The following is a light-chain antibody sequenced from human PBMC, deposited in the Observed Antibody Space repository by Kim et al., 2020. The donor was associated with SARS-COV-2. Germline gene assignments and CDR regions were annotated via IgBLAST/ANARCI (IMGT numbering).Light chain of an antibody. CDR1: QIISASY. Sequence: EVLLTQSPGTLSLSPGETATLSRRASQIISASYLAWYQHKPGQAPRLLMYGTSHRATGIPDRFSGSGSGTDFTLTISRVEPEDIAVYYCQQYNRTPLWTFGQGTKVDIK. CDR3: QQYNRTPLWT. J-gene: IGKJ1*01. V-gene: IGKV3-20*01. CDR2: GTS.